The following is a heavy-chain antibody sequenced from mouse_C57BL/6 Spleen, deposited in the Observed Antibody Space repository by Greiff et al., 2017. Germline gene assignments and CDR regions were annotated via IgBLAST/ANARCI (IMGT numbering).Heavy chain of an antibody. V-gene: IGHV8-8*01. Sequence: QVTLKESGPGILQPSQTLSLTCSFSGFSLSTFGMGVGWIRQPSGKGLEWLAHIWWDDDKYYNPALKSRLTISKDTSKNQVFLKIANVDTADTATYYCARIPYYGSSGGYYFDYWGQGTTLTVSS. CDR2: IWWDDDK. CDR1: GFSLSTFGMG. J-gene: IGHJ2*01. D-gene: IGHD1-1*01. CDR3: ARIPYYGSSGGYYFDY.